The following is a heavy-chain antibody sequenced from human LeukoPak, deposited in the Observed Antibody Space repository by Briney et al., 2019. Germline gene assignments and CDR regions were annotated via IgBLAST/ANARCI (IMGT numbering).Heavy chain of an antibody. Sequence: SETLSLTCAVYGGSFSGYYWSWIRQPPGKGLEWIGEINHSGSTNYNPSLKSRVTISVDTSKNQFSLKLSSVTAADTAVYYCARGRFLEWFPPDNWFDPWGQGTLVTVSS. CDR2: INHSGST. V-gene: IGHV4-34*01. D-gene: IGHD3-3*01. CDR1: GGSFSGYY. J-gene: IGHJ5*02. CDR3: ARGRFLEWFPPDNWFDP.